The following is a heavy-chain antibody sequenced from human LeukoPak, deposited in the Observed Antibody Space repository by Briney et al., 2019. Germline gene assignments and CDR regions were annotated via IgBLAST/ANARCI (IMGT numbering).Heavy chain of an antibody. CDR2: ISSSSSYI. J-gene: IGHJ3*02. CDR3: ARDRCGGDCYRAFDI. CDR1: GFTFSSYS. Sequence: GGSLRLSCAASGFTFSSYSMNWVRQAPGMGLELVSSISSSSSYIYYADSVKGRFTISRDNTKNSLYLQMNSLRAEDTAVYYCARDRCGGDCYRAFDIWGQGTMVTVSS. D-gene: IGHD2-21*02. V-gene: IGHV3-21*01.